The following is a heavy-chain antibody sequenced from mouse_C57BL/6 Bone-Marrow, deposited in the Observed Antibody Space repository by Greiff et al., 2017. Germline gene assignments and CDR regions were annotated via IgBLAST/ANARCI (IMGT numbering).Heavy chain of an antibody. V-gene: IGHV3-6*01. CDR2: ISYDGSN. Sequence: EVKVEESGPGLVKPSQSLSLTCSVTGYSITSGYYWNWIRQFPGNKLEWMGYISYDGSNNYNPSLKNRISITRDTSKNQFFLKLNSVTTEDTATYYCARGPTGRYFDYWGQGTTLTVSS. D-gene: IGHD1-1*01. J-gene: IGHJ2*01. CDR1: GYSITSGYY. CDR3: ARGPTGRYFDY.